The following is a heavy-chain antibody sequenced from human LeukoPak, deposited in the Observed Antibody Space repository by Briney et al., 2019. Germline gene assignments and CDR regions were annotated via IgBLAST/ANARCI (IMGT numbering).Heavy chain of an antibody. CDR3: ASPGSSSLIT. V-gene: IGHV4-34*01. J-gene: IGHJ4*02. D-gene: IGHD6-13*01. Sequence: KSSETLSLTCAVYGGSFSGYYWSWIRQPPGKGLEWIGEINHSGSTNYNPSLKSRVTISVDTSRNQFSLKLSSVTAADTAVYYCASPGSSSLITWGQGTLVTVSS. CDR1: GGSFSGYY. CDR2: INHSGST.